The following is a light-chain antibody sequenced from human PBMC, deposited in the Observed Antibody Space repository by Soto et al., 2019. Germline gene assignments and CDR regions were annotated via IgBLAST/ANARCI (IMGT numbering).Light chain of an antibody. V-gene: IGKV3-20*01. J-gene: IGKJ1*01. Sequence: EIVVTQFPATLSLSPGERATLSCRASQNINRYLAWYQQKPGQAPRLLIYGASSRATGIPDRFSGSGSGTDFTLTISRLEPEDFAVYYCRQYGSSSWTFGQGTKVDIK. CDR2: GAS. CDR1: QNINRY. CDR3: RQYGSSSWT.